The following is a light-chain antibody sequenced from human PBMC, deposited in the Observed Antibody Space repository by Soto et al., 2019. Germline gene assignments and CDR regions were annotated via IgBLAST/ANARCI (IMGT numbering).Light chain of an antibody. CDR3: QQANSFLALT. Sequence: DLQITQSPSSLYASVGTRVTITSRPSQGINNWLAWYQQKPGKAPKLLIYAASSLQSGVPSRFSGSGSGTDFTLTINNLQPDDFATYYCQQANSFLALTFGGGTKVDI. J-gene: IGKJ4*01. CDR1: QGINNW. CDR2: AAS. V-gene: IGKV1-12*01.